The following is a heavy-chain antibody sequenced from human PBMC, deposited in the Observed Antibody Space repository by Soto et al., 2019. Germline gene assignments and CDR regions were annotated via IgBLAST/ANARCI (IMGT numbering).Heavy chain of an antibody. J-gene: IGHJ6*02. CDR2: IRSKANSYAT. D-gene: IGHD3-3*01. CDR1: GFTFSGSA. V-gene: IGHV3-73*01. Sequence: PGGSLRLSCAASGFTFSGSAMHWVRQASGKGLEWVGRIRSKANSYATAYAASVKGRFTISRDDPKNTAYLQMNSLKTEDTAVYYCTRHEINDGSGNPFDYYYGMDVWGQGTTVTVSS. CDR3: TRHEINDGSGNPFDYYYGMDV.